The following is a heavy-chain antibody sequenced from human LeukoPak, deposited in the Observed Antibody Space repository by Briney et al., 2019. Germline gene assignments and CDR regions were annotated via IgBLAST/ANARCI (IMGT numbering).Heavy chain of an antibody. CDR1: GYSFTDYY. V-gene: IGHV1-2*02. Sequence: GASVKVSCKASGYSFTDYYMHWVRQAPGQGLEWMGWMNPNSGGTNFAQKFQGRVTMTRDTSITTAYMELSSLRSDDTSVYYCARQDIVHEAFDIWGLGTMVAVSS. CDR2: MNPNSGGT. D-gene: IGHD2-8*01. J-gene: IGHJ3*02. CDR3: ARQDIVHEAFDI.